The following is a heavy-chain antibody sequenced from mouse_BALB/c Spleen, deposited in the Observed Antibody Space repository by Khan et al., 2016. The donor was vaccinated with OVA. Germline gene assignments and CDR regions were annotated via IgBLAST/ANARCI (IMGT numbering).Heavy chain of an antibody. CDR3: ARDGTRYNYAMDD. CDR2: ISYSGST. D-gene: IGHD2-1*01. J-gene: IGHJ4*01. Sequence: EVKLQESGPGLVKPSQSLSLTCTVTGYSITSDYAWNWIRQFPGNTLAWMGYISYSGSTTYNPSLNSRISITRATSKNQFILHLNSVTTEDTATYNYARDGTRYNYAMDDWGQGTSVTVSS. CDR1: GYSITSDYA. V-gene: IGHV3-2*02.